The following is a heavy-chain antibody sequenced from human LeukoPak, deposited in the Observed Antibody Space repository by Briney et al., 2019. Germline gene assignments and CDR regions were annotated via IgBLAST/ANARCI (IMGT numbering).Heavy chain of an antibody. J-gene: IGHJ4*02. CDR2: ISSGNSTT. CDR3: ARGRGLTLSYHYFDY. Sequence: AGGSLRLSCAASGFTFSPLGMNWVRQAPGRGLEWVSYISSGNSTTYYADSVKGRFTISRDNAKNSLYLQMNSLRDEDTAVYYCARGRGLTLSYHYFDYWGQGTLVTVSS. CDR1: GFTFSPLG. V-gene: IGHV3-48*02. D-gene: IGHD3-10*01.